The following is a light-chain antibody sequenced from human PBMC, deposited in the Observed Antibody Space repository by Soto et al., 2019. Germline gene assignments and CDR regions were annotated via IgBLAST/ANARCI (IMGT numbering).Light chain of an antibody. Sequence: DIQMTQSPSSLSASVGDRVTITCRASQDIADYLAWYQQKPGQVPNLLIYAASTLQSGVPSRFTGSGSGTDFTLTITCLQPEDFATYYCQNYNSAPWTFGRGTKVEF. CDR2: AAS. V-gene: IGKV1-27*01. CDR1: QDIADY. CDR3: QNYNSAPWT. J-gene: IGKJ1*01.